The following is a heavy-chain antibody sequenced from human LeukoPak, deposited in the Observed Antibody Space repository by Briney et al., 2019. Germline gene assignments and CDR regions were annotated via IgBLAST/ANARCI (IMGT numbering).Heavy chain of an antibody. CDR2: IYSGGST. J-gene: IGHJ4*02. D-gene: IGHD3-16*01. V-gene: IGHV3-66*01. CDR1: GFTFSSYW. Sequence: GGSLRLSCAASGFTFSSYWMSWVRQAPGKGLEWVSVIYSGGSTYYADSVKGRFTISRDNSKNTLYLQMNSLRAEDTAVYYCASLTLLDYWGQGTLVTVSS. CDR3: ASLTLLDY.